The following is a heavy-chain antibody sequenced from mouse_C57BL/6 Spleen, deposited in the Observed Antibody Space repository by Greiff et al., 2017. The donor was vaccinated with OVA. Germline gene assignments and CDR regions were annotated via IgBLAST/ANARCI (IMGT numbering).Heavy chain of an antibody. CDR3: AGHYYGAY. V-gene: IGHV1-59*01. Sequence: VQLQQPGAELVRPGTSVKLSCKASGYTFTSYWMHWVKQRPGQGLEWIGVIDPSDSYTNYNQKFKGKATLTVATSSSTAYMQLSSLTSEDSAVYYCAGHYYGAYWGQGTTLTVSS. CDR1: GYTFTSYW. CDR2: IDPSDSYT. J-gene: IGHJ2*01.